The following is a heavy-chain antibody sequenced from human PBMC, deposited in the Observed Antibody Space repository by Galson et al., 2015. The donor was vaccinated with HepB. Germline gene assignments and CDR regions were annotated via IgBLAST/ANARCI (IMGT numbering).Heavy chain of an antibody. CDR2: IRSKAYGGTT. CDR1: GFPFGDYA. Sequence: LRLSCAASGFPFGDYAMSWFRQAPGKGLEWVGFIRSKAYGGTTEYAASVKGRFTISRDDSKSIAYLQMNSLKTEDTAVYYCTRPILRYFDWPVASYWGQGTLVTVSS. D-gene: IGHD3-9*01. CDR3: TRPILRYFDWPVASY. V-gene: IGHV3-49*03. J-gene: IGHJ4*02.